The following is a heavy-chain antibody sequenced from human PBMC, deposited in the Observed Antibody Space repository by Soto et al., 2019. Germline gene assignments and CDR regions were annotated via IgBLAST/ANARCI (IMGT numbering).Heavy chain of an antibody. V-gene: IGHV5-51*01. CDR2: IYPGDSDT. CDR1: GYSFTSYW. D-gene: IGHD2-15*01. CDR3: ARHRRSVVVVAEGYYYGMDV. Sequence: PGESLKISCKGSGYSFTSYWIGWVRQMPGKGLEWMGIIYPGDSDTRYSPSFQGQVTISADKSISTAYLQWSSLKASDTAVYYCARHRRSVVVVAEGYYYGMDVWVPETLLVTVSS. J-gene: IGHJ6*02.